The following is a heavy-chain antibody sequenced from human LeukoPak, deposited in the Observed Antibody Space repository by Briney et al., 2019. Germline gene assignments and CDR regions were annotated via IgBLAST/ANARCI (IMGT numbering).Heavy chain of an antibody. CDR3: ARGMAGGWFDP. D-gene: IGHD6-19*01. CDR2: INQSGST. V-gene: IGHV4-34*01. J-gene: IGHJ5*02. Sequence: SETLSLTCAVYGGSFSGYYWSWIRQPPGKGLEWIGEINQSGSTNYSPSLKSRVTISVDTSKNQFSLKVSCVPAADTAVYYCARGMAGGWFDPWGPGTLVTVSS. CDR1: GGSFSGYY.